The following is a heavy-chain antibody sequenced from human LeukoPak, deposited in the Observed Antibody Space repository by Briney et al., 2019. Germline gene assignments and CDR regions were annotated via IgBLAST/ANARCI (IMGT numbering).Heavy chain of an antibody. D-gene: IGHD6-25*01. CDR1: GFIVSSNY. CDR3: ARVRSGEYFDY. CDR2: IYTGGST. V-gene: IGHV3-66*01. Sequence: GGSLRLSCAASGFIVSSNYMSWVRQATGKGLEWVSVIYTGGSTYYADSVKGRFTISRDNSKNTLYLQMNSLRAEDPAVYYCARVRSGEYFDYWGQGTLATVSS. J-gene: IGHJ4*02.